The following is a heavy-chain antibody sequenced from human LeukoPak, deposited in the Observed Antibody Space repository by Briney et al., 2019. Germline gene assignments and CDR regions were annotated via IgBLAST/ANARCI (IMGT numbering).Heavy chain of an antibody. CDR3: ANYLGYCSGGSCYYFDY. CDR2: ISGSGGST. Sequence: GGSLRLSCAASGFTFSSFAMSWVRQAPGKGLEWVSTISGSGGSTYYADSVKGRFTISRDNSKNTLYLQMNSLRAEDTAVYYCANYLGYCSGGSCYYFDYWGQGTLVTVSS. D-gene: IGHD2-15*01. J-gene: IGHJ4*02. V-gene: IGHV3-23*01. CDR1: GFTFSSFA.